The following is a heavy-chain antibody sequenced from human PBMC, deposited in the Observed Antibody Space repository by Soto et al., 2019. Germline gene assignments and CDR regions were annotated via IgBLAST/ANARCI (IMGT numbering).Heavy chain of an antibody. V-gene: IGHV3-20*04. CDR2: INWNGGST. D-gene: IGHD3-22*01. CDR3: ARSKIYDSCAYHLNLCYFDY. CDR1: GFTFSNAW. J-gene: IGHJ4*02. Sequence: GGSLRLSCAASGFTFSNAWMSWVRQAPGKGLECVSGINWNGGSTGYADSVKGRFSISRDNAKNSLFLQMNSLRAEDTALYYCARSKIYDSCAYHLNLCYFDYWGQGTLVTVSP.